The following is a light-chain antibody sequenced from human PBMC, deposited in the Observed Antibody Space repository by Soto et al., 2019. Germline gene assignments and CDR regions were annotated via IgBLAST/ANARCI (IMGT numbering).Light chain of an antibody. Sequence: QSVLTQPPSASGTPGQRVTISCSGSSSNIGSNYVYWYQQLPGTAPKLLIYRNNQRPSGVPDRFSGSKSGTSASLAISGLRSEDEADYYCSSYTSSILVFGGGTQLTVL. J-gene: IGLJ3*02. CDR2: RNN. V-gene: IGLV1-47*01. CDR1: SSNIGSNY. CDR3: SSYTSSILV.